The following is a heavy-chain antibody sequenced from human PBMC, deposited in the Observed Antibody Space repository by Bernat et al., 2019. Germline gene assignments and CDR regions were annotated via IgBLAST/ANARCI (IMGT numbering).Heavy chain of an antibody. V-gene: IGHV3-73*02. CDR2: IRSKANSYAT. D-gene: IGHD3-3*01. J-gene: IGHJ6*03. CDR1: GFTFSGSA. Sequence: EVQLVESGGGLVQPGGSLKLSCAASGFTFSGSAMHWVRQASGKGLEWVGRIRSKANSYATAYAASVKGRFTISRDDSKNTAYLQMNSLKTEDTAVYYCTSVANFWSGYYIYYYYYIDVWGKGTTVTVSS. CDR3: TSVANFWSGYYIYYYYYIDV.